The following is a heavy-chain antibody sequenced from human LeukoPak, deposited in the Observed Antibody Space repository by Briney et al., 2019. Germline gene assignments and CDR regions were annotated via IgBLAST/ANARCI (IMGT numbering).Heavy chain of an antibody. D-gene: IGHD2-8*01. CDR3: AKDRSCTNDICHGDFGY. Sequence: QPGGSLRLSCAASGFTFSSYGVSWVRQAPGKGLEWVSSISGSGGSTYSADSVKGRFTISRDNSKNTLYLQMNSLRAEDTALYYCAKDRSCTNDICHGDFGYWGQGTLVTVSS. CDR2: ISGSGGST. CDR1: GFTFSSYG. V-gene: IGHV3-23*01. J-gene: IGHJ4*02.